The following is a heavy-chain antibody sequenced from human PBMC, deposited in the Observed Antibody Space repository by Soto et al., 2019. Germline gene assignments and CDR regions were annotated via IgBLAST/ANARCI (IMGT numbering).Heavy chain of an antibody. CDR3: ARGGIAYYDISTGYSIRDNWFDP. D-gene: IGHD3-9*01. J-gene: IGHJ5*02. CDR1: GGSFSGYY. V-gene: IGHV4-34*01. CDR2: INHSGST. Sequence: SETLSLTCAVYGGSFSGYYWSWIRQPPGKGLEWIGEINHSGSTNYNPSLKSRVTISVDTSKNQFSLKLSSVTAADTAVYYCARGGIAYYDISTGYSIRDNWFDPWGQGTLVTVSS.